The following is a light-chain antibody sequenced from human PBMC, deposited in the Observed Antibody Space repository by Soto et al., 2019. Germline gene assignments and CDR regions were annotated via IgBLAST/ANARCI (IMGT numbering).Light chain of an antibody. CDR2: EVT. Sequence: QSALTQPPSASGSPGQSVAISCTGTNSDIGIYKYVSWYQQHPGKVPKLIIYEVTNRPSGVSNRFSGSKSGNTASLTISGLQAEDEADYYCSSYTTSSTRVFGPGTKVTVL. CDR3: SSYTTSSTRV. CDR1: NSDIGIYKY. J-gene: IGLJ1*01. V-gene: IGLV2-14*01.